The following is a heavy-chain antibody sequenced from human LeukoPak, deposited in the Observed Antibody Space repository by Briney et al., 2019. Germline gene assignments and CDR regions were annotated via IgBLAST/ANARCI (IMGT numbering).Heavy chain of an antibody. CDR1: GFTFSSYE. J-gene: IGHJ4*02. CDR3: GNLDTPMGY. V-gene: IGHV3-48*03. Sequence: QPGGSLRLSCAASGFTFSSYEMNWVRQAPGKGLEWVSYISSGGSTVHYADSVKGRFTISRDNAKNTLYLQMNSLRAEDTAVYYCGNLDTPMGYWGQGTLVTVSS. CDR2: ISSGGSTV. D-gene: IGHD5-18*01.